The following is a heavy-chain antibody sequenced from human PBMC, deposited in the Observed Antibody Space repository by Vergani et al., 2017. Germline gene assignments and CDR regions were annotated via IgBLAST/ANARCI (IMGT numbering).Heavy chain of an antibody. CDR2: IYYSGST. CDR3: ARHARYSSGWYLIDY. V-gene: IGHV4-59*08. D-gene: IGHD6-19*01. Sequence: QVQLQESGPGLVKPSETLSLTCTVSGGSISSYYWSWIRQPPGKGLEWLGYIYYSGSTNYNPPLKSRVTISVDTSKNQFSLKLSSVTAADTAVYYCARHARYSSGWYLIDYWGQGTLVTVSS. J-gene: IGHJ4*02. CDR1: GGSISSYY.